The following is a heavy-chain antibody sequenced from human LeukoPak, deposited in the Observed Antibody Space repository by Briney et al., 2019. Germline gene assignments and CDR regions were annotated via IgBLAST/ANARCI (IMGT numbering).Heavy chain of an antibody. CDR3: ASRYCSGGTCYFDY. CDR1: GFTFSNYW. CDR2: INSDENLT. V-gene: IGHV3-74*03. D-gene: IGHD2-15*01. J-gene: IGHJ4*02. Sequence: PGGSLRLSCAASGFTFSNYWMHWVRQAPGKGLVWVSRINSDENLTTYADSVKGRFTISRDNAKNTLYLQMNSLRTEVTAVYYCASRYCSGGTCYFDYWGQGTLVTVSS.